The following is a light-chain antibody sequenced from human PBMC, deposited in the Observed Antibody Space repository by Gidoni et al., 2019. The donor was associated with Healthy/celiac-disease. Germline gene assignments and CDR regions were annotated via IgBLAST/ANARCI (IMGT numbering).Light chain of an antibody. CDR3: QQYDSTPVT. CDR2: WAS. Sequence: DIVMTQSPDSLAVSLGARATINCKSSQSVLYSSNNKNYVAWYQQKPGQPPKLLIYWASTRESGVPDRFSGSGSGTDFTLTISSLQAEDVAVYYCQQYDSTPVTFXGXTKVEIK. CDR1: QSVLYSSNNKNY. J-gene: IGKJ4*01. V-gene: IGKV4-1*01.